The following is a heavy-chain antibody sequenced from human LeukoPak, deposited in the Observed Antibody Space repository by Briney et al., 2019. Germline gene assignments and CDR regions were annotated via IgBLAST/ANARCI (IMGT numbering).Heavy chain of an antibody. J-gene: IGHJ3*02. V-gene: IGHV4-38-2*02. Sequence: SETLSLTCTVSGYSISSGYYWGWIRQPPGKGLEWIGSIYHSGSTYYNPSLKSRVTISVDTSKNQFSLKLSSVTAADTAVYYCARMTLATMDAFDIWGQGTMVTVSS. CDR1: GYSISSGYY. CDR2: IYHSGST. D-gene: IGHD5-24*01. CDR3: ARMTLATMDAFDI.